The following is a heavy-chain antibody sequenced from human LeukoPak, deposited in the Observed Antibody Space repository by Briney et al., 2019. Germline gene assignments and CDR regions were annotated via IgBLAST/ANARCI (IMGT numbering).Heavy chain of an antibody. J-gene: IGHJ5*02. D-gene: IGHD4-11*01. V-gene: IGHV1-18*04. CDR2: ISNYFGVT. Sequence: ASVKVSCKASGFRFTSFGVSWVRQAPGQGLEWMGWISNYFGVTHYAEKFEDRDTMTIDTSTATAYMELRSLRYDDTAIYYCARDSDYSGNGNGDWFDPWGQGTVVTVSS. CDR1: GFRFTSFG. CDR3: ARDSDYSGNGNGDWFDP.